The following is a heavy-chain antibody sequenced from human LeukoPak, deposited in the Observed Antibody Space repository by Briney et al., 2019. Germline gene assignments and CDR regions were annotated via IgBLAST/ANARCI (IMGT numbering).Heavy chain of an antibody. J-gene: IGHJ6*02. V-gene: IGHV1-8*01. CDR2: MNPNSGNT. CDR1: GYTFTGYD. CDR3: TYSSGQYYYYGMDV. D-gene: IGHD6-19*01. Sequence: GASVKVSCKASGYTFTGYDINWVRQATGQGLEWMGWMNPNSGNTGYAQKFQGRVTMTRNTSISTAYMELSSLRSEDTAVYYCTYSSGQYYYYGMDVWGQGTTVTVSS.